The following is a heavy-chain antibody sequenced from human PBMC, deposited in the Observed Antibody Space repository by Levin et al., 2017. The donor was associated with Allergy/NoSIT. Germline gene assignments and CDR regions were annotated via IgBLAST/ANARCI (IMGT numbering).Heavy chain of an antibody. V-gene: IGHV3-15*01. CDR1: GFTFNNAW. CDR3: TTVSPRKSGYDVGGGY. Sequence: PGGSLRLSCAASGFTFNNAWMSWVRQAPGKGLEWVGRIKSKTDGGTTDYAAPVKGRFTISRDDSKNTLYLQMNSLETEDTAVYYCTTVSPRKSGYDVGGGYWGQGTLVTVSS. CDR2: IKSKTDGGTT. J-gene: IGHJ4*02. D-gene: IGHD5-12*01.